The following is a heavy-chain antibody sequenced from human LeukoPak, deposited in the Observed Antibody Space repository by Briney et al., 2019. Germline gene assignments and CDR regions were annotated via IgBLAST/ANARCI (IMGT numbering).Heavy chain of an antibody. D-gene: IGHD3-3*01. V-gene: IGHV4-59*01. J-gene: IGHJ4*02. CDR2: IYYSGST. CDR1: GGSISSYY. Sequence: PSETLSLTCTVSGGSISSYYWSWIRQPPGKGLEWIGYIYYSGSTNYNPSLKSRVTISVDTSKNQFSLKLSSVTAADTAVYYCASMHYDFWSGYYPFDYWGQGTLVTVSS. CDR3: ASMHYDFWSGYYPFDY.